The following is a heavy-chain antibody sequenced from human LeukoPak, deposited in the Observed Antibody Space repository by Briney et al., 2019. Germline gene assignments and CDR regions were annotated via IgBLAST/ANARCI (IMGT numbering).Heavy chain of an antibody. D-gene: IGHD3-10*01. CDR1: GFTFSSYA. J-gene: IGHJ4*02. CDR3: AKQGAYGSGSYPGFDY. CDR2: ISGSGGST. Sequence: GGSLSLSCAASGFTFSSYAMSWVRQAPGKGLEWVSAISGSGGSTYYADSVKGRFTISRDNSKITLYLQMNSRRAEDTAVYDCAKQGAYGSGSYPGFDYWGQGTLVTVSS. V-gene: IGHV3-23*01.